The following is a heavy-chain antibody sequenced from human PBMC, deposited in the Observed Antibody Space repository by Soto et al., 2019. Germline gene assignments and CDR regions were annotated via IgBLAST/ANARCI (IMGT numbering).Heavy chain of an antibody. Sequence: GGSLRLSCAASGFNFNSHAMTWVRQAPGKGLEWVSTISANIISTYYADPVKGRFTISRDNSKNTLYLQMSSLRVEDTAVYHCARVDTPTVRVGMDVWGQGTTVTVSS. CDR3: ARVDTPTVRVGMDV. CDR1: GFNFNSHA. J-gene: IGHJ6*02. CDR2: ISANIIST. D-gene: IGHD2-15*01. V-gene: IGHV3-23*01.